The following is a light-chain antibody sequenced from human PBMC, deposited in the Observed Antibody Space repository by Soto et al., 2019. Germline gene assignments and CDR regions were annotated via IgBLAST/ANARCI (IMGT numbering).Light chain of an antibody. Sequence: EIVLTQSPATLSLSPGERVTLSCRASQSVRSYLAWYQQKAGQAPRLLIYDASNRATGIPARFSGSGSGTDFPLTISSLEPEDFAVYYCQQRSNWPLTFGGGTKVEIK. CDR2: DAS. CDR1: QSVRSY. CDR3: QQRSNWPLT. V-gene: IGKV3-11*01. J-gene: IGKJ4*01.